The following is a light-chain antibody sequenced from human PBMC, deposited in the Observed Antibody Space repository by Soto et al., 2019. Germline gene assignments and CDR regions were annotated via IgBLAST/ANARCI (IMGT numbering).Light chain of an antibody. Sequence: IVMTQSPATLSVSPGERVTLSCRASQSVSGHLAWYQQKPGQAPRLLIYGASTRATGIPARFSGSGSGTEFTLTISSLQSEDFAVYYCQQYNNWPFFGQGTRLEI. CDR2: GAS. CDR1: QSVSGH. CDR3: QQYNNWPF. J-gene: IGKJ5*01. V-gene: IGKV3-15*01.